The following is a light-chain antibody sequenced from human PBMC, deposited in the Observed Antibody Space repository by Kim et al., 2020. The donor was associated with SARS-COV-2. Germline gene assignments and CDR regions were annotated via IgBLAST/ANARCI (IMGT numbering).Light chain of an antibody. V-gene: IGLV1-51*01. CDR3: ATWDSSLSAAHWWV. CDR2: DNN. CDR1: SSNIGNND. Sequence: QSVLTQPPSVSAAPGQKVSISCSGGSSNIGNNDVTWYQQFPGTAPKLLIYDNNKRPSGIPDRFSGSKSGTSATLGITGLQTGDEADYYCATWDSSLSAAHWWVFGGGTQLTVL. J-gene: IGLJ3*02.